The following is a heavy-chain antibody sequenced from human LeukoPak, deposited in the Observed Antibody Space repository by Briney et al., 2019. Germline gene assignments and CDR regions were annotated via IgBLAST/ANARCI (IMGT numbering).Heavy chain of an antibody. D-gene: IGHD1-26*01. CDR2: ISSSSLDI. Sequence: GGSLRLSCAASGFTFSNYDMNWVRQAPGKGLEWVSYISSSSLDIFYADSVKGRFTISRDNVKNSLYLQMNILRAEDTAVYYCARDRSGSHLDYWGQGTLVTVSS. J-gene: IGHJ4*02. CDR1: GFTFSNYD. V-gene: IGHV3-21*05. CDR3: ARDRSGSHLDY.